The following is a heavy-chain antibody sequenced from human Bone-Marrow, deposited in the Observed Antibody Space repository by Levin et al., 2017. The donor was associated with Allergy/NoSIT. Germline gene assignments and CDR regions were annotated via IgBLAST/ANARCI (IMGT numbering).Heavy chain of an antibody. D-gene: IGHD1/OR15-1a*01. CDR1: FFPFSPSS. CDR3: AKAHGYATGTGYFQH. V-gene: IGHV3-9*01. Sequence: LSFSSSFFPFSPSSLHWVRLVPGKGLEWVSGISWNSGTIAYADSVKGRFTISLSLAKSSLYLEMNSLRAEDAAVYYCAKAHGYATGTGYFQHWGQGTLVTLSS. J-gene: IGHJ1*01. CDR2: ISWNSGTI.